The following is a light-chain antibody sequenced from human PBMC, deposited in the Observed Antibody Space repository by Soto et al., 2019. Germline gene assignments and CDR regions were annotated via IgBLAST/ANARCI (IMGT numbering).Light chain of an antibody. V-gene: IGKV1-39*01. CDR2: AAS. Sequence: DIQMTQSPSSLSASVGDRVTITCRASQSITSYLNWYQQKPGKAPKLLIYAASSLQSGVPSRFSGSGSGTDFTLTISSLQPEGFAAYYCQQSYSTPRTFGQGTKVEIK. J-gene: IGKJ1*01. CDR3: QQSYSTPRT. CDR1: QSITSY.